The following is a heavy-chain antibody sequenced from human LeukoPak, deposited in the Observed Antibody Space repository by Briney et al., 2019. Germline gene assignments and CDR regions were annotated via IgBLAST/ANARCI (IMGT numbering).Heavy chain of an antibody. CDR3: ARVGGSDSSSWQSYYYYMDV. V-gene: IGHV4-38-2*02. CDR2: IYHSGST. D-gene: IGHD6-13*01. J-gene: IGHJ6*03. Sequence: SETLSLTCTVSGYSISSGYYWGWIRQPPGKGLGWIGSIYHSGSTYYNPSLKSRVTISVDTSKNQFSLKLSSVTAADTAVYYCARVGGSDSSSWQSYYYYMDVWGKGTTVTVSS. CDR1: GYSISSGYY.